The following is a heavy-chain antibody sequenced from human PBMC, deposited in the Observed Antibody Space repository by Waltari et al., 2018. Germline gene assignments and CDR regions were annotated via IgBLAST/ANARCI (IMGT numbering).Heavy chain of an antibody. J-gene: IGHJ5*02. Sequence: QVQLQQWGAGLLKPSETLSLTCAVYGGSFSGYYWSWIRQPPGKGLEWIGEINHSGSTNYNPSLKRRVTISVDTSKNQFSLKLSSVTAADTAVYYCARGWRKYYYDSSGYYPWGQGTLVTVSS. V-gene: IGHV4-34*01. CDR3: ARGWRKYYYDSSGYYP. D-gene: IGHD3-22*01. CDR2: INHSGST. CDR1: GGSFSGYY.